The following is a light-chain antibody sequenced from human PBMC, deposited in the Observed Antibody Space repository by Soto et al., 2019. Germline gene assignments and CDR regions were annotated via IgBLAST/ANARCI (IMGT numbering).Light chain of an antibody. V-gene: IGKV3-15*01. CDR3: QQYNNWPPYT. J-gene: IGKJ2*01. CDR2: GAS. CDR1: QSVSTN. Sequence: EIVMTQSPSTLSVSPGERATLSCRASQSVSTNLAWYQQKPGQAPRLLIYGASTRAPGIPARISGSGSGTEFTLTISSLQSEDFAVYYCQQYNNWPPYTFGQGTNVEIK.